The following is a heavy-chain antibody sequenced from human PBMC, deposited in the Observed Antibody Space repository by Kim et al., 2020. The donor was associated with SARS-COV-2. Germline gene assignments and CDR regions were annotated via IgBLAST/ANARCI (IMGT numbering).Heavy chain of an antibody. V-gene: IGHV7-4-1*02. CDR1: GYTFTSYA. CDR2: INTNTGNP. CDR3: ARDHKGYYYDSWDY. J-gene: IGHJ4*02. Sequence: ASVKVSCKASGYTFTSYAMNWVRQAPGQGLEWMGWINTNTGNPTYAQGFTGRFVFSLDTSVSTAYLQISSLKAEDTAVYYCARDHKGYYYDSWDYWGQGTQVTVSS. D-gene: IGHD3-22*01.